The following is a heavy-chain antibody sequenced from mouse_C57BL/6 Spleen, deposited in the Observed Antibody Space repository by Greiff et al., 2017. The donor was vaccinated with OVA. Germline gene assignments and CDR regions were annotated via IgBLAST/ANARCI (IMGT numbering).Heavy chain of an antibody. D-gene: IGHD1-1*01. CDR1: GYSFTSYY. V-gene: IGHV1-66*01. Sequence: QVQLKQSGPELVKPGASVKISCKASGYSFTSYYIHWVKQRPGQGLEWIGWIYPGSGNTKYNEKFKGKATLTADTSSSTAYMQLSSLTSEDSAVYYCEREGGITTVVATDYWGQGTTRTVSS. J-gene: IGHJ2*01. CDR2: IYPGSGNT. CDR3: EREGGITTVVATDY.